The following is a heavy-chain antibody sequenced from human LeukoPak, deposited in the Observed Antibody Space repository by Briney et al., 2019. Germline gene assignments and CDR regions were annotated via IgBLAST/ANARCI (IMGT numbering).Heavy chain of an antibody. Sequence: GRSLRLSCAASGFTFSSYAMSWVRQAPGKGLEWVSAISGSGGSTYYADSVKGRFTISRDNSKNTLYLQMNSLRAEDTAVYYCAKDPYCSSTSCYLLNWFDPWGQGTLVTVSS. CDR3: AKDPYCSSTSCYLLNWFDP. V-gene: IGHV3-23*01. CDR1: GFTFSSYA. CDR2: ISGSGGST. D-gene: IGHD2-2*01. J-gene: IGHJ5*02.